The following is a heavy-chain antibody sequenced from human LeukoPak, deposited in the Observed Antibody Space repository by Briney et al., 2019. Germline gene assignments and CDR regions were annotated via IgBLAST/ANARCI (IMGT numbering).Heavy chain of an antibody. CDR3: ASGGRGYSYGPLDY. CDR2: IFYAGST. D-gene: IGHD5-18*01. Sequence: SETLSLTCTVSGGSIRSYYWSWIRQPPGKGLEWIGYIFYAGSTTYNPSLKSRVTISIDTSKNQFSLKLNSVTAADTAVYYCASGGRGYSYGPLDYWGQGILVTVSS. V-gene: IGHV4-59*08. CDR1: GGSIRSYY. J-gene: IGHJ4*02.